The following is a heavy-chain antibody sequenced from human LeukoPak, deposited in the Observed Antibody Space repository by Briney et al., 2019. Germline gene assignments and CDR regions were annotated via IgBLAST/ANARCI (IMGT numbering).Heavy chain of an antibody. CDR1: GGSISSYY. CDR2: IYTSGST. D-gene: IGHD4-11*01. CDR3: ARSLQTNYYYYMDV. J-gene: IGHJ6*03. Sequence: NPSETLSLTCTVSGGSISSYYWSWIRQPAGKGLEWIGRIYTSGSTNYNPSLKSRVTMSVDTSKNQFSLKLSSVTAADTAVYYCARSLQTNYYYYMDVWGKGTTVTVSS. V-gene: IGHV4-4*07.